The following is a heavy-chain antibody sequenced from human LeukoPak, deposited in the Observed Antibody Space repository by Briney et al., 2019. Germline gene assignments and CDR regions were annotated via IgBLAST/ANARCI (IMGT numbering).Heavy chain of an antibody. J-gene: IGHJ3*02. CDR1: GFTFSSYS. CDR2: IRSTGSII. D-gene: IGHD4-23*01. Sequence: GGSLRLSCVVSGFTFSSYSMTWVRQAPGKGLEWVSYIRSTGSIIFYADSVKGRFTISRDNAKNSLYLQMNSLRAEDTALYYCARVNDYGGNDDAFDIWGQGTMVTVSS. CDR3: ARVNDYGGNDDAFDI. V-gene: IGHV3-48*04.